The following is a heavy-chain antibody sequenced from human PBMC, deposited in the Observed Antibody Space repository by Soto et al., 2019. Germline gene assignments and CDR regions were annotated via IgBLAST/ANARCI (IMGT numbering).Heavy chain of an antibody. D-gene: IGHD3-16*01. V-gene: IGHV3-48*01. CDR1: GFTFSSYS. J-gene: IGHJ4*02. Sequence: PGGSLRLSCAASGFTFSSYSMNWVRQAPGKGLEWVSYISSSSSTIYYADSVKGRFTISRDNAKNSLYLQMNSLRAEDTAVYYCARDVWGSYCDYWGQGTLVTVSS. CDR2: ISSSSSTI. CDR3: ARDVWGSYCDY.